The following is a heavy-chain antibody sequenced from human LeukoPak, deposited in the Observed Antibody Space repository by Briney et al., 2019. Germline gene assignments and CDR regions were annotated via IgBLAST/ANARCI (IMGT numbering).Heavy chain of an antibody. J-gene: IGHJ4*02. CDR2: IYHSGST. CDR1: GYSISSGYY. Sequence: PSETLSLTCAVSGYSISSGYYWGWIRQPPGKGLEWIGSIYHSGSTYYNPSLKSRVTISVDTSKNQFSLKLSSVTAADTAVYYCARWITTEYYFDYWGQGTLVTVSS. CDR3: ARWITTEYYFDY. V-gene: IGHV4-38-2*01. D-gene: IGHD4-11*01.